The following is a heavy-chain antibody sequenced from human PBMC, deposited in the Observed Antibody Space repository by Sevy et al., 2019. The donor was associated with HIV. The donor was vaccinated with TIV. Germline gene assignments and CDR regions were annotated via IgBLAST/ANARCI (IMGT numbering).Heavy chain of an antibody. CDR1: GFQFRTTW. Sequence: GGSLRLSCVASGFQFRTTWMHWVRQVPGRGLEWVSRIVGDGSDTRYADSVRGRFTISRDNAENTLYLQLDNLRAEDTGIYYWSTEQARRGPTPIEYWGQGTLVTVSS. CDR3: STEQARRGPTPIEY. V-gene: IGHV3-74*01. J-gene: IGHJ4*02. CDR2: IVGDGSDT. D-gene: IGHD1-1*01.